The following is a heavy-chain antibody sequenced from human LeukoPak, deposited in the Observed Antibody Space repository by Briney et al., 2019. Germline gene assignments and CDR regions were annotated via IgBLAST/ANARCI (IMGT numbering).Heavy chain of an antibody. CDR1: GFTVSSNY. J-gene: IGHJ6*03. V-gene: IGHV3-66*02. Sequence: PGGSLRLSCAASGFTVSSNYMSWVRQAPGKGLEWVSVIYSGGSTYYADSVKGRFTISRDNSKNTLYLQMNSLRAEDTAVYYCARVGNYGSGSYYVKYYYYYMDVRGKGTTVTVSS. CDR2: IYSGGST. CDR3: ARVGNYGSGSYYVKYYYYYMDV. D-gene: IGHD3-10*01.